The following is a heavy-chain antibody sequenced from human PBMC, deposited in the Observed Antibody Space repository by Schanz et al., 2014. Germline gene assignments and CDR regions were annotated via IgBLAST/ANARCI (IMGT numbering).Heavy chain of an antibody. CDR1: GFTVSSDF. CDR3: AKYRYSVFDFDY. V-gene: IGHV3-53*01. J-gene: IGHJ4*02. CDR2: IDRDGSRT. D-gene: IGHD3-16*02. Sequence: EVQLVESGGGLVQPGGSLRISCAASGFTVSSDFMAWVRHAPGKGLQWVSRIDRDGSRTNYADSVKGRFTISRDNSKNTLYLQMNSLRAEDTAIYYCAKYRYSVFDFDYWGQGTLVTVSS.